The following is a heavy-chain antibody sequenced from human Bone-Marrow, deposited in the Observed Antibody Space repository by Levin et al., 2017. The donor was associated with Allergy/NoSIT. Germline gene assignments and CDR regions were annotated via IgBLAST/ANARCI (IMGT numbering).Heavy chain of an antibody. CDR1: GFTFDDYG. CDR3: ARVSGTPRGSSDY. D-gene: IGHD3-10*01. J-gene: IGHJ4*02. V-gene: IGHV3-20*04. Sequence: LSLTCAASGFTFDDYGMSWVRQAPGKGLEWVSGINWNGGSTGYGDSVKGRFTISRDNAKNSLYLQMNSLRAEDTALYYCARVSGTPRGSSDYWGQGTLVTVSS. CDR2: INWNGGST.